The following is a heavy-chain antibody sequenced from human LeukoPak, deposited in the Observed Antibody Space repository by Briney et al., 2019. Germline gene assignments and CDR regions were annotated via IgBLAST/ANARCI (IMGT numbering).Heavy chain of an antibody. Sequence: GRSLRLSCAASGFTFSSYGMHWVRQAPGKGLEWLTVISHDGNNKYYADSVKGRFTISRDNSKNTLYLQMNSLRAEDTAVYYCARDNSSYYDNTGYWGQGTLVTVSS. CDR1: GFTFSSYG. V-gene: IGHV3-30*03. CDR2: ISHDGNNK. D-gene: IGHD3-22*01. J-gene: IGHJ4*02. CDR3: ARDNSSYYDNTGY.